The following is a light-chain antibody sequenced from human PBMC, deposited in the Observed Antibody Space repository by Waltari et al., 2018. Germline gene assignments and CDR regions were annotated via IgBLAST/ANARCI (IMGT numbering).Light chain of an antibody. CDR1: YSNIGNNY. CDR2: ENK. Sequence: QSVLTQPPSVSAAPGQKVTISCSGSYSNIGNNYVSWYQQLPGTAPRLVMYENKKRPSGIPDRFAGSKSGTSATLGITGLQTGDEADYYCGTWDNSLNAWVFGGGTKLTAL. J-gene: IGLJ3*02. CDR3: GTWDNSLNAWV. V-gene: IGLV1-51*02.